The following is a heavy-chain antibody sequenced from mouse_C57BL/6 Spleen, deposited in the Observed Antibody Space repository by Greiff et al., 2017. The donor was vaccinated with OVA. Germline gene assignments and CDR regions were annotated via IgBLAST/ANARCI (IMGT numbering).Heavy chain of an antibody. CDR1: GYTFTSYW. CDR2: IDPSDSYT. CDR3: ARRSYYSNYGFAY. D-gene: IGHD2-5*01. J-gene: IGHJ3*01. V-gene: IGHV1-69*01. Sequence: QVQLQQPGAELVMPGASVKLSCKASGYTFTSYWMHWVKQRPGQGLERIGEIDPSDSYTNYNQKFKGKSTLTVDKSSSTAYMQLSSLTSEDSAVYYCARRSYYSNYGFAYWGQGTLVTVSA.